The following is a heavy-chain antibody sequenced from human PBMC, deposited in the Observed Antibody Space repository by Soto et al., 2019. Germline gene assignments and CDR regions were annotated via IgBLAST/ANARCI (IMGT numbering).Heavy chain of an antibody. J-gene: IGHJ6*02. V-gene: IGHV3-11*01. Sequence: QGQLGESGGGLAKPGGSLRLSCAASGFTLNDYYMSWIRQAPGKGLEWVSYISSSGTTIYYADYVKGRFTISRDNARNSLFLQMSSLRAEDTAVYYCAKGYVWGSYRPSMDVWGHGTTVIVSS. CDR1: GFTLNDYY. CDR2: ISSSGTTI. CDR3: AKGYVWGSYRPSMDV. D-gene: IGHD3-16*02.